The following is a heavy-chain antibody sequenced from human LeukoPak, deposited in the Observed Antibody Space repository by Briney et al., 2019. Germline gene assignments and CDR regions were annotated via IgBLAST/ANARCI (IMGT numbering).Heavy chain of an antibody. D-gene: IGHD2-15*01. Sequence: GGSLRLSCAASGFTFSSYVMSWVRQAPGKGLEWVSLISGPGGSTYYTDSVKGRFTISRDSSKSTLYLQMNSLRAEDTAVYYCARSVGYCDGTCYSDTWGQGTLVTVSS. CDR2: ISGPGGST. CDR1: GFTFSSYV. CDR3: ARSVGYCDGTCYSDT. J-gene: IGHJ5*02. V-gene: IGHV3-23*01.